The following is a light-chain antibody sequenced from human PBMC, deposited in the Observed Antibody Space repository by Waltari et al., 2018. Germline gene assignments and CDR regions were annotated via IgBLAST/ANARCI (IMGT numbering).Light chain of an antibody. CDR1: TASIGLNL. CDR2: EDD. Sequence: QSTLTQPPSVSAAPGPRVTLSLPGTTASIGLNLVPWYRQFPGPAPQLLIYEDDKRPSGIPDRFSASKSGTSATLAITGLQTGDEADYYCATWDVRLTPRHMFGGGTKVTVL. J-gene: IGLJ3*02. V-gene: IGLV1-51*02. CDR3: ATWDVRLTPRHM.